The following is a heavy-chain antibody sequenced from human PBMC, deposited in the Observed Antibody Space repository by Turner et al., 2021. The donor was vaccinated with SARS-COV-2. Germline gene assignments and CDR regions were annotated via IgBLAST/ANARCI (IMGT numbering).Heavy chain of an antibody. CDR1: GDSINRYY. J-gene: IGHJ4*02. CDR3: ARDPSGTFPRGLFDS. V-gene: IGHV4-59*01. Sequence: QVQLQESGPGLVKPSETLSLTCTVSGDSINRYYWNWIRQSPGKGLEWIGYISYSGIPNYNPSLRSRIAISLDKSKKQFSLRLSSVTAADTAVYFCARDPSGTFPRGLFDSWGQGALVTVSS. D-gene: IGHD3-10*01. CDR2: ISYSGIP.